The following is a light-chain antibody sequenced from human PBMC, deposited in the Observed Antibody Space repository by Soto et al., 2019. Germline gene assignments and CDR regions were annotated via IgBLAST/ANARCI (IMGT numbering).Light chain of an antibody. V-gene: IGKV3-20*01. CDR1: QSVSTRS. CDR2: GAS. CDR3: QQYDSSPRT. Sequence: EIVMTQSPVTLSVSPGERATLSCRASQSVSTRSLAWYQQKPGQAPRLLISGASSRAADIPDRFSGSGSGTDFTLTINRLEPEDFAVYYCQQYDSSPRTFGQGTKVDIK. J-gene: IGKJ1*01.